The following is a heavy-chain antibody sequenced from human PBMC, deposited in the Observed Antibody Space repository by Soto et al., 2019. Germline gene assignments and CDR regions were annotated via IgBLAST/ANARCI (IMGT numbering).Heavy chain of an antibody. CDR3: AREPSRTIFGVGPFDP. CDR1: GGSISSYY. J-gene: IGHJ5*02. Sequence: PSETLSLTCTVSGGSISSYYWSWIRQPPGKGLEWIGYIYYSGSTNYNPSLKSRVTISVDTSKNQFSLKLSSVTAADTAVYYCAREPSRTIFGVGPFDPWGQGTLVTVSS. V-gene: IGHV4-59*01. CDR2: IYYSGST. D-gene: IGHD3-3*01.